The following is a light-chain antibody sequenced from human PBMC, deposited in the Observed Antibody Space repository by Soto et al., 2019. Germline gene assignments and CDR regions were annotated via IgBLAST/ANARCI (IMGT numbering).Light chain of an antibody. CDR2: DAS. J-gene: IGKJ4*01. Sequence: EIVLTQSPATLSLSPGERAALSCRASQSVSSYLAWYQQKPGQAPRLLIYDASKRAKGIPARFSGSGSGTDFTLTVSSLEPEDFAIHFCQQRSNWPSTFGGGTKVEI. V-gene: IGKV3-11*01. CDR1: QSVSSY. CDR3: QQRSNWPST.